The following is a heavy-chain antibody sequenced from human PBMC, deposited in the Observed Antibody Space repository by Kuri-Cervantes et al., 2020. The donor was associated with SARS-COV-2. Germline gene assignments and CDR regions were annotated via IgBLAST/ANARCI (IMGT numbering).Heavy chain of an antibody. CDR3: ARGRYSSGFWGTKNWFDP. Sequence: GESLKISCAASGFTFSDYYMSWIRQAPGKGLEWVSYISSSGSTIYYADSVKSRFTISRDNAKNSLYLQMNSLRAEDTAVYYCARGRYSSGFWGTKNWFDPWGQGTLVTVSS. J-gene: IGHJ5*02. CDR1: GFTFSDYY. CDR2: ISSSGSTI. V-gene: IGHV3-11*04. D-gene: IGHD6-19*01.